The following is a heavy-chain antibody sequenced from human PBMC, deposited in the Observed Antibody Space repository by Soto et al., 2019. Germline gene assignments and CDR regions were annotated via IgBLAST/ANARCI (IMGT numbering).Heavy chain of an antibody. CDR2: IYYSGST. D-gene: IGHD6-6*01. CDR1: GGSISSGGYY. V-gene: IGHV4-31*03. J-gene: IGHJ5*02. Sequence: QVQLQESGPGLVKPSQTLSLTCTVSGGSISSGGYYWSWIRQHPGKGLEWIGYIYYSGSTYYNPSLKSRVTISVDTSKNQFSRKLSSVTAADTAVYYCASANNDHSRAARRANWFDPWGQGTLVTVSS. CDR3: ASANNDHSRAARRANWFDP.